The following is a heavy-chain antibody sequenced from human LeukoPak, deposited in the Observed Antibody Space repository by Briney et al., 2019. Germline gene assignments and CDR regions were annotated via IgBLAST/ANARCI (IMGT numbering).Heavy chain of an antibody. D-gene: IGHD1-26*01. V-gene: IGHV4-39*01. Sequence: SETLSLTCTVSGGSISSSSYYWGWIRQPPGKGLEWIGSIYYSGSTYYNPSLKSRVTISVDTSKNQFSLKLSSVTAADTAVYYCALKGASNSGSYEGGRAFDIWGQGTMVTVSS. J-gene: IGHJ3*02. CDR3: ALKGASNSGSYEGGRAFDI. CDR2: IYYSGST. CDR1: GGSISSSSYY.